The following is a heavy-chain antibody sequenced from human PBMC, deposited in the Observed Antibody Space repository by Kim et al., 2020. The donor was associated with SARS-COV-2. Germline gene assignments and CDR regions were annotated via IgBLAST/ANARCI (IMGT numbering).Heavy chain of an antibody. CDR2: IKSKTDGGTT. Sequence: GGSLRLSCAASGFTFSTAWMSWVRQAPGKGLEWVGRIKSKTDGGTTDYAAPVQGRFTISRDDSNNTLYVQMHSLKTEDTVVYYCTKYYYGMDVWVQGNTVTVT. V-gene: IGHV3-15*01. CDR3: TKYYYGMDV. J-gene: IGHJ6*02. CDR1: GFTFSTAW.